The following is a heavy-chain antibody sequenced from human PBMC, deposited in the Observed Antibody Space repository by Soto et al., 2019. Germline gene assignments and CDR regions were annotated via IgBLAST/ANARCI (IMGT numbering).Heavy chain of an antibody. CDR2: IIPIFGTA. V-gene: IGHV1-69*13. J-gene: IGHJ6*02. D-gene: IGHD3-3*01. CDR3: ASTYYAASPNGMDV. CDR1: GGTFSSYA. Sequence: GASVKVSCKASGGTFSSYAISWVRQAPGQGPEWMGGIIPIFGTANYAQKFQGRVTITADESTSTAYMELSSLRSEDTAVYYCASTYYAASPNGMDVWGQGTTVTVSS.